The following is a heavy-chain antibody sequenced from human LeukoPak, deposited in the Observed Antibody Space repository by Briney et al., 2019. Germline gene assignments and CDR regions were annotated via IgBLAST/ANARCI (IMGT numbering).Heavy chain of an antibody. D-gene: IGHD2-21*01. J-gene: IGHJ4*02. V-gene: IGHV4-61*02. CDR2: IQTSGST. CDR1: GGSISSGGYY. CDR3: ARDLTCGGDCYFFDY. Sequence: SETLSLTCTVSGGSISSGGYYWNWIRQPAGKGLEWIGRIQTSGSTNYNPSLNSRVTISVDTSENQFSLELRSVTAADAAVYYCARDLTCGGDCYFFDYWGQGSLVTVSS.